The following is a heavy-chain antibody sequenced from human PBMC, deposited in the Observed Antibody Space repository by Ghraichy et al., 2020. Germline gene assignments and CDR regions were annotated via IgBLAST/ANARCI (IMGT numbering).Heavy chain of an antibody. CDR3: AREIAPSGIRKRAFDL. CDR1: GFTVSSNY. J-gene: IGHJ4*02. CDR2: INNDGDT. V-gene: IGHV3-53*01. Sequence: GGSLRLSCAASGFTVSSNYMNWVRQAPGKGLEWVSLINNDGDTYYADSVKGRFTISSDNSKNTLYLQMNSLRVEDTAVYFCAREIAPSGIRKRAFDLWGQGTLLTVSS. D-gene: IGHD5-12*01.